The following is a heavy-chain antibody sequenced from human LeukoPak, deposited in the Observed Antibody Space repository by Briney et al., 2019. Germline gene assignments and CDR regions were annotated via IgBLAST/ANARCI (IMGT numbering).Heavy chain of an antibody. V-gene: IGHV1-2*02. CDR3: ARAEDYFWQWLVREVTSYFDY. Sequence: ASVKVSCKASGYTFTGNYMHWLRQTPGPGLEWMRRINPHRGGTTNAQKLQGRVTTTRDTCISTAFMELSRLSSDDTAVYYCARAEDYFWQWLVREVTSYFDYWGQGTLVTVSS. J-gene: IGHJ4*02. D-gene: IGHD6-19*01. CDR1: GYTFTGNY. CDR2: INPHRGGT.